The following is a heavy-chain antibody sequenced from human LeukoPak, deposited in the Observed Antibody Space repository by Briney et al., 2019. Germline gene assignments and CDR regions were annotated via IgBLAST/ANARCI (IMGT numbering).Heavy chain of an antibody. J-gene: IGHJ4*02. CDR1: GGSISSYY. CDR2: IYYSGST. V-gene: IGHV4-59*01. CDR3: ARGRIVGATRGDY. D-gene: IGHD1-26*01. Sequence: SETLSLTCTVSGGSISSYYWSWIRQPPGKGLEWIGYIYYSGSTNYNPSLKSRATISVDTSKNQFSLKLSSVTAADTAVYYCARGRIVGATRGDYWGQGTLVTVSS.